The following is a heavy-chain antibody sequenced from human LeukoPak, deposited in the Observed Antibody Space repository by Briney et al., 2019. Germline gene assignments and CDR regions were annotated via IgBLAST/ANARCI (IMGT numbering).Heavy chain of an antibody. CDR1: GGAFSGFY. D-gene: IGHD5-12*01. J-gene: IGHJ4*02. V-gene: IGHV4-34*12. CDR3: TRDNIVATILGGLHGATTFDF. Sequence: ASVTVSLNCGVSGGAFSGFYWSWLRQAPGKGLEGIGKTIHSGSYNYNPFLRSGIIISGATTKTQFSLKLKSLTAADMAVYYRTRDNIVATILGGLHGATTFDFWGQGILVTVSS. CDR2: TIHSGSY.